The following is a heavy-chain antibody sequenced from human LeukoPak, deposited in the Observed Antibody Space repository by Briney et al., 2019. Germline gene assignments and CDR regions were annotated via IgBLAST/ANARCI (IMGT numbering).Heavy chain of an antibody. V-gene: IGHV1-69*13. CDR1: GGTFSSYA. CDR3: ARGGYSYGFLLDY. J-gene: IGHJ4*02. Sequence: ASVKVSCKASGGTFSSYAISWVRQAPGQGLEWMGGIIPIFGTANYAQKFQGRVTITADESTSTAYMELSSLRSEDTAVYYCARGGYSYGFLLDYWGQGTLVTASS. D-gene: IGHD5-18*01. CDR2: IIPIFGTA.